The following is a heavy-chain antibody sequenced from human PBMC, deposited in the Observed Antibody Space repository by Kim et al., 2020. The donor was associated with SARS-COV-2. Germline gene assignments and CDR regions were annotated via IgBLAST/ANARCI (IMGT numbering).Heavy chain of an antibody. CDR3: AKGSALGGFPKTHFDY. V-gene: IGHV3-30*18. CDR2: ISYDGSNK. D-gene: IGHD3-16*01. CDR1: GFTFSSYG. J-gene: IGHJ4*02. Sequence: GGSLRLSCAASGFTFSSYGMHWVRQAPGKGLEWVAVISYDGSNKYYADSVKGRFTISRDNSKNTLYLQMNSLRAEDTAVYYCAKGSALGGFPKTHFDYWGQGTLVTVSS.